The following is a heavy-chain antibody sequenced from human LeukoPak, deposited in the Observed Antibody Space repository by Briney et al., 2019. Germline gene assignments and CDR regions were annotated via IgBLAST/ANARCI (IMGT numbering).Heavy chain of an antibody. CDR3: ARDGTSIVGSLDY. CDR1: GFTFRDYW. V-gene: IGHV3-7*05. D-gene: IGHD1-26*01. Sequence: GGSLRLSCAASGFTFRDYWMNWVRQAPGKGLEWVASIKQDGSEKYYVDSVKDRFTISRDNAKNSLYLQMNSLRAEDTAVYYCARDGTSIVGSLDYWGQGTLVTVSS. CDR2: IKQDGSEK. J-gene: IGHJ4*02.